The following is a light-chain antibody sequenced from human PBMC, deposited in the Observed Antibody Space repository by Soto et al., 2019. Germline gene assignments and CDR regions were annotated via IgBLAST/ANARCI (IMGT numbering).Light chain of an antibody. Sequence: QSALTQPPSASGSPGQSVTFSCTGTRSDIGAYNFVSWYQQHPGKPPKLIIYDVATRPSGVSNRFSGSKSGSTASLIISRLQTEDEADYYCVSFTSSTTYVFGSGTKVTVL. V-gene: IGLV2-14*03. CDR2: DVA. J-gene: IGLJ1*01. CDR1: RSDIGAYNF. CDR3: VSFTSSTTYV.